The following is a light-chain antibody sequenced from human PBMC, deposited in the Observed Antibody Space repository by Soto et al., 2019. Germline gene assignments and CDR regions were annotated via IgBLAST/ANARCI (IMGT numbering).Light chain of an antibody. CDR2: AVN. CDR3: YSYTSTTANV. J-gene: IGLJ1*01. Sequence: QSALTQPASVSGSPGQSITISCTGTSSDVGGYNYVSWYQHHPGKAPKLMIYAVNNRPSGVSDRFSGSKSGNTASLTISGLQAEDEADYYCYSYTSTTANVFGAGTKVTVL. V-gene: IGLV2-14*03. CDR1: SSDVGGYNY.